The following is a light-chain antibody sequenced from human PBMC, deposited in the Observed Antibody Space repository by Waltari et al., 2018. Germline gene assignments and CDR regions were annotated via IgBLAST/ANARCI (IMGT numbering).Light chain of an antibody. CDR3: QQSYSTPRT. CDR1: QSISSY. Sequence: DIQMTQSPSSLSASVGDRVTITCRASQSISSYLNWYQQKPGKAPKPRIYAASSSQSGVPSRFSGSGSGTDFTLTISSLQPEDFATYYCQQSYSTPRTFGQGTKVEIK. V-gene: IGKV1-39*01. CDR2: AAS. J-gene: IGKJ1*01.